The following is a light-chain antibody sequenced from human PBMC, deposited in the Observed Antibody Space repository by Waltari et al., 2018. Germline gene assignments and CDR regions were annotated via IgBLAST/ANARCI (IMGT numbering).Light chain of an antibody. Sequence: DVQMTQSPSSLSASVGDRITITCQATRDIDTYLNWYQHKPGKAPKLLIYDADTLQRGVPSRFSGRGSGTHFSFTINNLQPDDFATYYCQQCSTLPFTFGGGT. V-gene: IGKV1-33*01. CDR1: RDIDTY. CDR2: DAD. CDR3: QQCSTLPFT. J-gene: IGKJ4*01.